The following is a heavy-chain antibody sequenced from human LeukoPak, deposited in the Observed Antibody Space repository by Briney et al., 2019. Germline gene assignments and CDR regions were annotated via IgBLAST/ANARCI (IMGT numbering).Heavy chain of an antibody. J-gene: IGHJ4*02. CDR1: GFTFSSYA. D-gene: IGHD6-6*01. CDR2: ISSNGGST. Sequence: GGSLRLSCSASGFTFSSYAMHWVRQAPGKGLEYVSAISSNGGSTYYADSVKGRFTISRDNSKKTLYLQMSSLRAEDTAVYYCVKDRVSVSSSGYFDYRGQGTLVTVSS. CDR3: VKDRVSVSSSGYFDY. V-gene: IGHV3-64D*06.